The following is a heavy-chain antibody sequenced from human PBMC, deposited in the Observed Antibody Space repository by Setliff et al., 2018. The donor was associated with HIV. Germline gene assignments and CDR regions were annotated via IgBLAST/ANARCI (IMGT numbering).Heavy chain of an antibody. CDR3: ARGGTSSNWFGP. D-gene: IGHD2-2*01. Sequence: SETLSLTCAVSRSYISGSYYWAWIRQPPGNGLEWIGNIYPSGSIHPSGATNYNPSLKGRVTISLDTSNNQFSLELSSVTGADTAVYSCARGGTSSNWFGPWGQGTLVTVS. CDR1: RSYISGSYY. J-gene: IGHJ5*02. CDR2: IYPSGSIHPSGAT. V-gene: IGHV4-38-2*01.